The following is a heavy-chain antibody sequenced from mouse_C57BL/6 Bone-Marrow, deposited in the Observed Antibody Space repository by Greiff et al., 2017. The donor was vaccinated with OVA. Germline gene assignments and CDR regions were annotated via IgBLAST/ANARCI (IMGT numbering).Heavy chain of an antibody. V-gene: IGHV1-54*01. CDR1: GYAFTNYL. CDR2: INPGSGGT. Sequence: QVQLQQSGAELVRPGTSVKVSCKASGYAFTNYLIEWVKQRPGQGLEWIGVINPGSGGTNYNEKFKGKATLTADQSSSPAYMQLSSLTSEDSAVYFCARRGGYAWFAYWGQGTLVTVSA. J-gene: IGHJ3*01. CDR3: ARRGGYAWFAY. D-gene: IGHD2-2*01.